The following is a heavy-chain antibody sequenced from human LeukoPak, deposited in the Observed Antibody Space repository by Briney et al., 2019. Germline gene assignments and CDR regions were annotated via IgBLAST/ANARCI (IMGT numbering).Heavy chain of an antibody. CDR2: ISAYNGDT. V-gene: IGHV1-18*01. J-gene: IGHJ4*02. CDR1: GFTFTSFG. D-gene: IGHD5-18*01. CDR3: ARDLGLDTTMIFFDF. Sequence: GGSLRLSCAASGFTFTSFGISWVRQAPGQGPEWMGWISAYNGDTNYIQKFQGRVTMTTDTSTNTAYMELRGLTSDDTAVYYCARDLGLDTTMIFFDFWGQGTLVTVSS.